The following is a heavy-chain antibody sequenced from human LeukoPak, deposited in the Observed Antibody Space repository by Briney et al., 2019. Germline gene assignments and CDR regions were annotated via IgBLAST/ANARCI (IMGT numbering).Heavy chain of an antibody. CDR2: ISAYNGNT. CDR1: GYTFTSYG. V-gene: IGHV1-18*04. Sequence: GASVKVSCKASGYTFTSYGISWVRQAPGQGLEWMGWISAYNGNTNYAQKLRGRVTMTTDTSTSTAYMELRSLRSDDTAVYYCAGDKGYDILTGYEKFDYWGQGTLVTVSS. CDR3: AGDKGYDILTGYEKFDY. J-gene: IGHJ4*02. D-gene: IGHD3-9*01.